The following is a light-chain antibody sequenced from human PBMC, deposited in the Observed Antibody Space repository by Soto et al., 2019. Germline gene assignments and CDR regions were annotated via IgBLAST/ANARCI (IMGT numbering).Light chain of an antibody. CDR1: QSIGSSY. CDR2: GAS. Sequence: EVVLTQSPGTLSLSPGERATLSCRASQSIGSSYLAWYQQKPGQAPRLLIYGASSRATGIPDRFSGGGSGTDFSLTISRLDPEDFAVYYCQQYSSSPITFGQGTRLEMK. J-gene: IGKJ5*01. CDR3: QQYSSSPIT. V-gene: IGKV3-20*01.